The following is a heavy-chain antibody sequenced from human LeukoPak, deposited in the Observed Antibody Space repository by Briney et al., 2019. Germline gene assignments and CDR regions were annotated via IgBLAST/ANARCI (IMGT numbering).Heavy chain of an antibody. CDR2: ISWNSGSI. Sequence: GGSLRFSCAASGFTFDAYAMHWVRQAPGKGLEWVSSISWNSGSIGYADSVEGRFTISRGNAKNSLYLQMNSLRAEDTALYYCAGSWCSSTGCFPSRGRFDIWGQGTMVTVSS. CDR1: GFTFDAYA. V-gene: IGHV3-9*01. CDR3: AGSWCSSTGCFPSRGRFDI. J-gene: IGHJ3*02. D-gene: IGHD2-2*01.